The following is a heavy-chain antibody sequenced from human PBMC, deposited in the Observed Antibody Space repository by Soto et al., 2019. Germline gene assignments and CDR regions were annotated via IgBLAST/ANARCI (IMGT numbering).Heavy chain of an antibody. D-gene: IGHD2-8*01. CDR1: GGSISSSNW. V-gene: IGHV4-4*02. Sequence: SETLSLTCAVSGGSISSSNWWSWVRRPPGKGLEWIGEIYHSGSTNYNPSLKSRVTISVDKSKNQFSLKLSPVTAADTAVYYCARDNGGYTYYYGMDVWGQGTTVTVSS. CDR3: ARDNGGYTYYYGMDV. CDR2: IYHSGST. J-gene: IGHJ6*02.